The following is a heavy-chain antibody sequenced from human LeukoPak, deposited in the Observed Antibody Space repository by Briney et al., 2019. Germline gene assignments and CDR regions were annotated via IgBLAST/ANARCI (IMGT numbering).Heavy chain of an antibody. CDR2: IKQDGSGK. CDR3: ARPIVVANFDI. V-gene: IGHV3-7*01. Sequence: GGSLRLSCAASGFTFSSYWMSWVRQAPGKGLEWVANIKQDGSGKYYVDSVKGRFTISRDNAKNSLYLQMNSLRAEDTAVYYCARPIVVANFDIWGQGTMVTVSS. J-gene: IGHJ3*02. D-gene: IGHD2-15*01. CDR1: GFTFSSYW.